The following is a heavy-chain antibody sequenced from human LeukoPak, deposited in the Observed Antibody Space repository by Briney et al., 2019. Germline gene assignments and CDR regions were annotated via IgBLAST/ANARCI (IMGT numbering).Heavy chain of an antibody. D-gene: IGHD3-10*01. Sequence: SQTLSLTCTVSGGSISSGSYYWSWIRQPAGKGLEWIGRIYTSGSTNYNPSLKSRVTISVDTSKNQFSLKLSSVTAADTAVYYCARDFFGSGSSNWFDPWGQGTLVTVSS. CDR3: ARDFFGSGSSNWFDP. CDR2: IYTSGST. CDR1: GGSISSGSYY. J-gene: IGHJ5*02. V-gene: IGHV4-61*02.